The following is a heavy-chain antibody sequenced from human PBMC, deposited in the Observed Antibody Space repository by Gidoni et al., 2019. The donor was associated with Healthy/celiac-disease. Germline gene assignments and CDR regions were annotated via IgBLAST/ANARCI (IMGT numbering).Heavy chain of an antibody. V-gene: IGHV1-2*04. Sequence: QVQLVQSGAAVTKPGASVKVSCKASGYTFTRYYMHWVRQAPGQGLEWMGWINPNSGGTNYAQKFQGWVTMTRDTSISTAYMELSRLRSDDTAVYYCARTPRAAVAGTLQYYFDYWGQGTLVTVSS. CDR3: ARTPRAAVAGTLQYYFDY. D-gene: IGHD6-19*01. CDR1: GYTFTRYY. J-gene: IGHJ4*02. CDR2: INPNSGGT.